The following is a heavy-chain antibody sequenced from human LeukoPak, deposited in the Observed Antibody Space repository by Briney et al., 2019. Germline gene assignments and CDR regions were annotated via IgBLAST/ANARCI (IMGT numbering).Heavy chain of an antibody. Sequence: GGSLRLSCAASGFTFSSYWMSWVRQAPGKGLEWVANIKQDGLEKYHVDSVKGRFTVSRDNAKNSLYLQMNSLRAGDTAVYYCARASDRPSCPYYFDSWGQGTLVTVSS. D-gene: IGHD2-2*01. J-gene: IGHJ4*02. CDR1: GFTFSSYW. CDR2: IKQDGLEK. CDR3: ARASDRPSCPYYFDS. V-gene: IGHV3-7*01.